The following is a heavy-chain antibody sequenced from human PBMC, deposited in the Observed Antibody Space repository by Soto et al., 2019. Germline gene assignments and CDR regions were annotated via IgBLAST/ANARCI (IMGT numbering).Heavy chain of an antibody. V-gene: IGHV3-48*01. Sequence: HPGGSLRLSCAASGFTFRSYAMSWVRQAPGKGLEWVSDISSSSSTIYYADSVKGRFTISRDNAKNSLYLQMNSLRAEDTAVYYCEVVGFGELLKYYFDYWGQGTLVTVSS. J-gene: IGHJ4*02. CDR2: ISSSSSTI. CDR3: EVVGFGELLKYYFDY. D-gene: IGHD3-10*01. CDR1: GFTFRSYA.